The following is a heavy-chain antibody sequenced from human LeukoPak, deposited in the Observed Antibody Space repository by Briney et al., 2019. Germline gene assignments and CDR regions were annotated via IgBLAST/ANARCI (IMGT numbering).Heavy chain of an antibody. CDR3: ARGFGFLPAPAAKGWLDP. Sequence: ASVKVSCKASGYTFTSHGISWVRQAPGQGLEWMGWISTYNGDRKYAEKLQGRVTLTSDTSTNTAYLEVTSLKSDDTAVYYCARGFGFLPAPAAKGWLDPWGQGTLVTVSS. V-gene: IGHV1-18*01. D-gene: IGHD3-3*01. CDR1: GYTFTSHG. J-gene: IGHJ5*02. CDR2: ISTYNGDR.